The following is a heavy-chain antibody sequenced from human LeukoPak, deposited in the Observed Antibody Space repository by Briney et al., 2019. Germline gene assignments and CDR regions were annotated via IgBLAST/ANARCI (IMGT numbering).Heavy chain of an antibody. D-gene: IGHD1-26*01. Sequence: GRSLRLSCAASGFTFSSYAMHWVRQAPGKGLEWVAVISYDGSNKYYADSVKGRFTISRDNSKNTLYLQMNSLRAEDTAVYYCARALGSARRYYYYGMDVWGQGTTVTVSS. CDR2: ISYDGSNK. V-gene: IGHV3-30-3*01. CDR1: GFTFSSYA. CDR3: ARALGSARRYYYYGMDV. J-gene: IGHJ6*02.